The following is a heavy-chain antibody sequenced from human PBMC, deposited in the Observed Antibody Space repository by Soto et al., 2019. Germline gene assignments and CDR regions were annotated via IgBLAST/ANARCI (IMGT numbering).Heavy chain of an antibody. CDR1: GGSITNSNW. Sequence: QVQLQESGPRLVKPSGTLALTCSVSGGSITNSNWWSWVRLPPAKGLAWFRDIYHAASTQYNPSLEGRVTISVDTYKNQFALPVASVTAPGTAVYFCARAPPIVGTTTPLDSWGRGTLVTVSS. J-gene: IGHJ4*02. CDR2: IYHAAST. V-gene: IGHV4-4*02. CDR3: ARAPPIVGTTTPLDS. D-gene: IGHD1-26*01.